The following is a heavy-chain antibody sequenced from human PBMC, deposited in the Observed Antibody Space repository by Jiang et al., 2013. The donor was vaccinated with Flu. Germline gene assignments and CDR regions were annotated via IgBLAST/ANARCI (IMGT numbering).Heavy chain of an antibody. CDR2: VYPYDSDT. V-gene: IGHV5-51*03. D-gene: IGHD2/OR15-2a*01. CDR3: VRGLYAGSYRAFEF. CDR1: GYTFDTYW. Sequence: SGAEVKQSGESLKISCKTSGYTFDTYWIAWVRQVPGKGLEWMGIVYPYDSDTRYTPSFQGHVTASADKSTTTAYLQWNSLRASDTAIYYCVRGLYAGSYRAFEFWGQGTLVTVSS. J-gene: IGHJ4*02.